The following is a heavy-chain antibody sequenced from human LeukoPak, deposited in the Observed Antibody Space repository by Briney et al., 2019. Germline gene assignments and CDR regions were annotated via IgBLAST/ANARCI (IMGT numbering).Heavy chain of an antibody. Sequence: ASVKVSCKAAGYSFTTFHINWVRQAPGQGPEWMGWMNPNSGNTGYAQKFQGRVTMTRNTSISTAYMELSSLRSEDTAVYYCARRAPYYYYMDVWGKGTTVTISS. CDR1: GYSFTTFH. V-gene: IGHV1-8*02. J-gene: IGHJ6*03. CDR2: MNPNSGNT. CDR3: ARRAPYYYYMDV.